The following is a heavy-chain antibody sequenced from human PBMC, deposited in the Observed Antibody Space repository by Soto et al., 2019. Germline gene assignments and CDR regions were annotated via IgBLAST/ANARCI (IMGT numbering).Heavy chain of an antibody. Sequence: QVQLVESGGGLVKPGGSLRLSCAASGFILSDSYMSWIRQAPGKGVEWVSYIVGSTKYYADSVKGRFTISRDNAKNSLYLQMNSLRAEDTAVYYCARGRGYCSGSSCYLGYYYYMDVWGKGTTVTVSS. V-gene: IGHV3-11*01. CDR3: ARGRGYCSGSSCYLGYYYYMDV. J-gene: IGHJ6*03. CDR2: IVGSTK. CDR1: GFILSDSY. D-gene: IGHD2-2*01.